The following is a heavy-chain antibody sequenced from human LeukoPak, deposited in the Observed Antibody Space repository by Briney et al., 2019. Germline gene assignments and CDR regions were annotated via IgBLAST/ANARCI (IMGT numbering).Heavy chain of an antibody. CDR1: GFTFEDYA. CDR2: ISGNGNNI. Sequence: PGGSLRLSCAASGFTFEDYAMHWVRQGPGKGLEWVSLISGNGNNIYYADSVKGRFTISRDNSKNSLYLQMNSLRTEDTALYYCAKDLPQYYDFWSGYYGGFDHWGQGTLVTVSS. D-gene: IGHD3-3*01. CDR3: AKDLPQYYDFWSGYYGGFDH. V-gene: IGHV3-43*02. J-gene: IGHJ4*02.